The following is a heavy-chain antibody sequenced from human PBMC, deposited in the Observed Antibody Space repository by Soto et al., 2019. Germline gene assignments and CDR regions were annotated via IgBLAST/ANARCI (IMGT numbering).Heavy chain of an antibody. V-gene: IGHV4-39*02. CDR3: ARDWDASTDEFSLGKWFDS. J-gene: IGHJ5*01. D-gene: IGHD3-16*01. CDR2: LYYNGKA. CDR1: GDSISGNVHY. Sequence: QLLLQESGPGLVKPSDTLSLTCNVSGDSISGNVHYWGWVRQPPGKWLEWIGSLYYNGKAYYNPTLMNRVTLSVDQSKSTFSLTLTSVTAADTAVYYCARDWDASTDEFSLGKWFDSWGQGSLVTVSS.